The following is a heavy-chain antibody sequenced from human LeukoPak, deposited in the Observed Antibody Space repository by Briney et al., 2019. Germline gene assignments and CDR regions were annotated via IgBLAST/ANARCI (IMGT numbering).Heavy chain of an antibody. CDR1: EYIFSTHW. CDR2: IYLRDFHI. CDR3: ARIANYYDSSDAFDI. Sequence: GESLKISCKASEYIFSTHWIGWVRQMPGKGLEWMGIIYLRDFHIKYSPSFQGQVTISADKSISTAYLQWSSLKASDTAMYYCARIANYYDSSDAFDIWGQGTMVTVSS. J-gene: IGHJ3*02. V-gene: IGHV5-51*01. D-gene: IGHD3-22*01.